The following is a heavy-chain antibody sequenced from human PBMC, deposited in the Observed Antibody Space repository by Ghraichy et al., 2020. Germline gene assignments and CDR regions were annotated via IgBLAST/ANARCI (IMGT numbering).Heavy chain of an antibody. CDR3: ARPLIVITDDAFDI. CDR1: GDSVSSGSYF. V-gene: IGHV4-31*03. CDR2: VSHSGNA. Sequence: SQTLSLTCTVSGDSVSSGSYFWSWIRQQPGNGLEWMGYVSHSGNAVYNPSLKSRLSMSVDTSKNQISLRLSSVTAADTAVYYCARPLIVITDDAFDIWGQGTMVTVSS. J-gene: IGHJ3*02. D-gene: IGHD2/OR15-2a*01.